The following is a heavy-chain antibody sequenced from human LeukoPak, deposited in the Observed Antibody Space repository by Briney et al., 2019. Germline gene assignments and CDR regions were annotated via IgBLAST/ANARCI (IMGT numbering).Heavy chain of an antibody. CDR1: GGTFSSYA. V-gene: IGHV1-69*04. Sequence: GASVKVSCKASGGTFSSYAISWVRQAPGQGLEWMGRIIPILGIANYAQKFQGRVTITADKSTSTAYMELSSLRSEDTAVYYCARVGRVGAPFDYWGQGTLVTVSS. D-gene: IGHD1-26*01. CDR3: ARVGRVGAPFDY. CDR2: IIPILGIA. J-gene: IGHJ4*02.